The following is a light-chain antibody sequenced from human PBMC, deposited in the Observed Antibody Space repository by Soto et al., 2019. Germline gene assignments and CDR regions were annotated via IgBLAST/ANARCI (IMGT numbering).Light chain of an antibody. J-gene: IGKJ5*01. CDR3: QHYSGSPIT. CDR1: QSVSSN. V-gene: IGKV3-20*01. CDR2: GAS. Sequence: RAPLPCRASQSVSSNLAWYQQKPGQAPRLLISGASSRATGIPDRFSGSGSGTDFTLTITRLEPEDFAVYFCQHYSGSPITFGQGTRLEIK.